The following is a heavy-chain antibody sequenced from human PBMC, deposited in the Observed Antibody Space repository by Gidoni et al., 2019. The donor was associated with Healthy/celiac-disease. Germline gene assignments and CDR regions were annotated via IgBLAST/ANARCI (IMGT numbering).Heavy chain of an antibody. Sequence: QVQLVESGGGVVQPGRSLRLACAASGFTFSSYGMHWVRQAPGKGLEWVAVISYDGSNKYYADFVKGRFTISRDNSKNTLYLQMNSLRAEDTAVYYCTYQLLNWGQGTTVTVSS. CDR1: GFTFSSYG. J-gene: IGHJ6*02. D-gene: IGHD2-2*01. CDR3: TYQLLN. CDR2: ISYDGSNK. V-gene: IGHV3-30*03.